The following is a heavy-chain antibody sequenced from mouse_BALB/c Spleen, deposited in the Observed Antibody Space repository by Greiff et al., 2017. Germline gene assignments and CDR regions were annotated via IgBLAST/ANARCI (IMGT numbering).Heavy chain of an antibody. CDR1: GFTFSSYA. CDR3: ARGGNYYFDY. V-gene: IGHV5-6-5*01. CDR2: ISSGGST. D-gene: IGHD2-1*01. Sequence: DVQLVESGGGLVKPGGSLKLSCAASGFTFSSYAMSWVRQTPEKRLEWVASISSGGSTYYPDSVKGRFTISRDNARNILYLQMSSLRSEDTAMYYCARGGNYYFDYWGQGTTLTVSS. J-gene: IGHJ2*01.